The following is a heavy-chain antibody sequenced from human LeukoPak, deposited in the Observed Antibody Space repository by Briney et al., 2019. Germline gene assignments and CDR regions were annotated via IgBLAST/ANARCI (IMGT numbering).Heavy chain of an antibody. CDR1: GGTFSSYA. V-gene: IGHV1-18*01. CDR3: ARDSGSGDFDY. Sequence: ASVKVSCKASGGTFSSYAISWVRQAPGQGLEWMGWISAYNGNTNYAQKLQGRVTMTTDTSTSTAYMELRSLRSDDTAVYYCARDSGSGDFDYWGQGTLVTVSS. D-gene: IGHD3-10*01. CDR2: ISAYNGNT. J-gene: IGHJ4*02.